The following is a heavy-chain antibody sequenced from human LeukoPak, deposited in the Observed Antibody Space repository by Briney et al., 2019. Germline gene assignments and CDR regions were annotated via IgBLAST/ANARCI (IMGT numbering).Heavy chain of an antibody. CDR3: ARDSSSWPYYFDY. V-gene: IGHV3-48*03. J-gene: IGHJ4*02. Sequence: HTGGSLRLSCAASGFTFSSYEMNWVRQAPGKGLEWVSYISSSGSTIYYADSVKGRFTISRDNAKNSLYLQMNSLRAEDTAAYYCARDSSSWPYYFDYWGQGTLVTVSS. D-gene: IGHD6-13*01. CDR2: ISSSGSTI. CDR1: GFTFSSYE.